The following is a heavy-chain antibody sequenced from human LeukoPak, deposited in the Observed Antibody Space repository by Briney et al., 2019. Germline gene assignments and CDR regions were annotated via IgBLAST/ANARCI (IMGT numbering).Heavy chain of an antibody. V-gene: IGHV3-30*01. J-gene: IGHJ4*02. CDR3: ARDLGSGFDY. D-gene: IGHD3-10*01. CDR2: VSYDGSNK. CDR1: GFTFSSYA. Sequence: GGSLRLSCAASGFTFSSYAMHWVRQAPGKGLEWVAVVSYDGSNKYYADSVKGRFTISRDNSKNTLYLQMNSLRAEDTAVYYCARDLGSGFDYWGQGTLVTVSS.